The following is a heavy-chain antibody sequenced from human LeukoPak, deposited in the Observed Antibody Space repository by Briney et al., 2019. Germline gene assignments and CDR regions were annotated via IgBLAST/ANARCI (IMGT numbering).Heavy chain of an antibody. Sequence: SENLSLTCAVYGGSFSGYYWSWIRQPPGKGLEWIGEINHSGSTNYNPSLKSRVTISVDTSKNQFSLKLSSVTAADTAVYYCARLILLWFGESQGGWFDPWGQGTLVTVSS. D-gene: IGHD3-10*01. CDR1: GGSFSGYY. CDR2: INHSGST. CDR3: ARLILLWFGESQGGWFDP. J-gene: IGHJ5*02. V-gene: IGHV4-34*01.